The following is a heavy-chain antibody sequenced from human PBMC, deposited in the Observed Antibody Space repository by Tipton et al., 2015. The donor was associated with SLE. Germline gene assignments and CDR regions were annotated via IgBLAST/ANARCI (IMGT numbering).Heavy chain of an antibody. J-gene: IGHJ4*02. CDR1: GGSISSYY. D-gene: IGHD1-26*01. CDR2: IYHSGST. V-gene: IGHV4-59*01. CDR3: ARGGVVGATLPFGY. Sequence: TLSLTCAVYGGSISSYYWSWIRQPPGKGLEWIGYIYHSGSTNYNPSLKSRVTISVDTSKNQFSLKLSSVTAADTAVYYCARGGVVGATLPFGYWGQGTLVTVSS.